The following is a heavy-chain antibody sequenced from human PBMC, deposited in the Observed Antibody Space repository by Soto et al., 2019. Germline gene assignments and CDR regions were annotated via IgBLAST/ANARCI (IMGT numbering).Heavy chain of an antibody. CDR2: IYYSGST. J-gene: IGHJ3*02. V-gene: IGHV4-59*01. CDR3: ARGHSSGWIDAFDI. D-gene: IGHD6-19*01. CDR1: GGSISSYY. Sequence: ASETLSLTCTVSGGSISSYYWSWIRQPPGKGLEWIGYIYYSGSTNYNPSLKSRVTISVDTSKNQFSLKLSSVTAADTVVYYCARGHSSGWIDAFDIWGQGTMVTVSS.